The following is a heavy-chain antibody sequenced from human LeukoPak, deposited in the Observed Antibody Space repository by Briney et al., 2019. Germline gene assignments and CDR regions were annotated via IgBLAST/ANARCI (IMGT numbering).Heavy chain of an antibody. D-gene: IGHD2-2*02. Sequence: SETLSLTCTVSGGSISSHYWSWIRQPPGKGLEWIGYIYYSGSTNYNPSLKSRVTISVDTSKNQFSLKLSSVTAADTAVYYCARVGDCSSTSCYMEIACYIWGQGTMVTVSS. J-gene: IGHJ3*02. V-gene: IGHV4-59*11. CDR2: IYYSGST. CDR3: ARVGDCSSTSCYMEIACYI. CDR1: GGSISSHY.